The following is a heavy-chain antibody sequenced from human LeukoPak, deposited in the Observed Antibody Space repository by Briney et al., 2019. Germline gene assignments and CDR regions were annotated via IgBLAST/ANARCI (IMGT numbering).Heavy chain of an antibody. CDR3: AKDRSLNRVGATPFDY. V-gene: IGHV3-23*01. Sequence: PGGSLRLSCAASGFTFSSYAMSWVRQAPGEGLEWVSAISGSGGSTYYADSVKGRFTISRDNSKNTLYLQMNSLRAEDTAVYYCAKDRSLNRVGATPFDYWGQGTLVIVSS. D-gene: IGHD1-26*01. CDR2: ISGSGGST. J-gene: IGHJ4*02. CDR1: GFTFSSYA.